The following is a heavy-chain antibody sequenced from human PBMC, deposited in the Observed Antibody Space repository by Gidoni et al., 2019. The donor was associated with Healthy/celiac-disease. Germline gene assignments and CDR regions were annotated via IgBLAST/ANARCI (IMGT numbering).Heavy chain of an antibody. D-gene: IGHD6-19*01. Sequence: EVQLVESGGVVVQPGGSLRLSCAASGFTFDDYTMHWVRQAPGKGLEWVSLISWDGGSTYYADSVKGRFTISRDNSKNSLYLQMNSLRTEDTALYYCAKDIGGVAGFYYGMDVWGQGTTVTVSS. J-gene: IGHJ6*02. CDR2: ISWDGGST. CDR1: GFTFDDYT. V-gene: IGHV3-43*01. CDR3: AKDIGGVAGFYYGMDV.